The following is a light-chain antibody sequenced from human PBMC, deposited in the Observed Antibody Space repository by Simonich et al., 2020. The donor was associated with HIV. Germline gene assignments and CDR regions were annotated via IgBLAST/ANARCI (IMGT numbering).Light chain of an antibody. V-gene: IGKV4-1*01. CDR1: RTILYSPTNKNY. CDR2: WAS. J-gene: IGKJ1*01. CDR3: QQYYSTPPT. Sequence: DIVMTQSPDSLAVSLGEMATINCKSSRTILYSPTNKNYLAWYQQKPGQPPKLLIYWASTRESGVPDRFRASGSGTDFTLTISSLQAEDVAVYSCQQYYSTPPTFGQGTKVEIK.